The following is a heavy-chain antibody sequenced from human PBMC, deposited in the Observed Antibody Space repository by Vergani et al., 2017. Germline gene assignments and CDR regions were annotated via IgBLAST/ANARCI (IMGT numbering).Heavy chain of an antibody. CDR3: ARQLLPHTKDMVVVVAARGAFDI. D-gene: IGHD2-15*01. CDR1: GFTFSDYY. CDR2: IYHSGST. Sequence: QVQLVESGGGLVKPGGSLRLSCAASGFTFSDYYMSWIRQPPGKGLEWIGYIYHSGSTYYNPSLKSRVTISVDRSKNQFSLKLSSVTAADTAVYYCARQLLPHTKDMVVVVAARGAFDIWGQGTMVTVSS. V-gene: IGHV4-30-2*01. J-gene: IGHJ3*02.